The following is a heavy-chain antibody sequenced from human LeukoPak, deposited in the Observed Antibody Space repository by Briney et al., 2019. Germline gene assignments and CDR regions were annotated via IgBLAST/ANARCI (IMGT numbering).Heavy chain of an antibody. J-gene: IGHJ3*02. CDR3: ASALKQQPNAFDI. CDR1: GGSISSGGYY. D-gene: IGHD6-13*01. Sequence: SQTLSLTCTVSGGSISSGGYYWSWIRQHPGKGLEWIGYIYYSGSTNYNPSLKSRVTISVDTSKNQFSLKLSSVTAADTAVYYCASALKQQPNAFDIWGQGTMVTVSS. CDR2: IYYSGST. V-gene: IGHV4-61*08.